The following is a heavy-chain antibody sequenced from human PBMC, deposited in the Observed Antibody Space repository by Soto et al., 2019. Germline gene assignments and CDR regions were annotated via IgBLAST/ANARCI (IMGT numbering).Heavy chain of an antibody. V-gene: IGHV4-59*01. D-gene: IGHD6-6*01. CDR3: TSSYSTSSSPDY. J-gene: IGHJ4*02. CDR1: VVSMRNYY. Sequence: SETLSLTCSFSVVSMRNYYWNWIRHPPGRGLEWIGYVYHSGSTNYNPSLKSRVSMSVDVSRNHFSLTLHSVTAADTAVYFCTSSYSTSSSPDYWGQRTLGSVSS. CDR2: VYHSGST.